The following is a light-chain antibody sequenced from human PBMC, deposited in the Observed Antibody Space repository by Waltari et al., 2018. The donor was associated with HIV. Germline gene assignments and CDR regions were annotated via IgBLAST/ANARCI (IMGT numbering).Light chain of an antibody. J-gene: IGKJ2*01. CDR1: QSLSDGNGDDN. CDR2: WGS. V-gene: IGKV2-28*01. Sequence: DIVMTKSPLSLTVAPGEPASISCTSSQSLSDGNGDDNLDCYVQKPGQSPQLLIYWGSNRSYGVPDRFSGSGAGTSFTLKISRVEAEDVGIYYCMQGLQRPNSFGQGTKLE. CDR3: MQGLQRPNS.